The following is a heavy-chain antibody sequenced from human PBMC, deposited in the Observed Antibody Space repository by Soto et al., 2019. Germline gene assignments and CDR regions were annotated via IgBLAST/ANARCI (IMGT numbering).Heavy chain of an antibody. CDR2: INHSGST. J-gene: IGHJ5*02. D-gene: IGHD3-10*01. CDR3: AREVWGSGRIRFDP. Sequence: ASETLSLTCAVYGGSFSDYYWSWIRQPPGKGLEWIGEINHSGSTNYNPSLKSRVTISVDTSKNQFSLKLSSVTAADTAVYYCAREVWGSGRIRFDPWGQGTLVTVSS. CDR1: GGSFSDYY. V-gene: IGHV4-34*01.